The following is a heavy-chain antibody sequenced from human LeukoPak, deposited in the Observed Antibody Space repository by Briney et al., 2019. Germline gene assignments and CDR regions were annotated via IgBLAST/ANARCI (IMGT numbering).Heavy chain of an antibody. Sequence: GSSVKVSCKASGGTFSSYAISWVRQAPGQGLEWMGGIIPIFGTANYAQKFQGRVTITADESTSTAYMELSSLRSEDTAAYYCATGYCSSTSCRYFDYWGQGTLVTVSS. CDR3: ATGYCSSTSCRYFDY. CDR1: GGTFSSYA. V-gene: IGHV1-69*01. D-gene: IGHD2-2*01. J-gene: IGHJ4*02. CDR2: IIPIFGTA.